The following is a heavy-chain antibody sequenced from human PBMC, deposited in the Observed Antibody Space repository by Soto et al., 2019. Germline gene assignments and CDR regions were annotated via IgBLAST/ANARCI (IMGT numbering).Heavy chain of an antibody. CDR3: AKGYCTNGVCPSKYYYYYMDV. CDR1: GFTFDDYA. Sequence: SLRLSCAASGFTFDDYAMHWVRQAPGKGLEWVSGISWNSGSIGYADSVKGRFTISRDNAKNSLYLQMNSLRAEDTALYYCAKGYCTNGVCPSKYYYYYMDVWGKGTTVTVSS. CDR2: ISWNSGSI. J-gene: IGHJ6*03. D-gene: IGHD2-8*01. V-gene: IGHV3-9*01.